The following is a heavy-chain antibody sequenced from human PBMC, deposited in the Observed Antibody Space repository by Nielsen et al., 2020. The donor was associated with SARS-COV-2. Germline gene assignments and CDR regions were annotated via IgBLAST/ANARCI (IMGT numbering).Heavy chain of an antibody. CDR3: ARGSRYCSSTSCQPPDY. V-gene: IGHV3-11*05. CDR1: GFTFSSYA. Sequence: GGSLRLSCAASGFTFSSYAMSWVRQAPGKGLEWVSYISSSSSYTNYADSVKGRFTISRDNAKNSLYLQMNSLRAEDTAVYYCARGSRYCSSTSCQPPDYWGQGTLVTVSS. CDR2: ISSSSSYT. J-gene: IGHJ4*02. D-gene: IGHD2-2*01.